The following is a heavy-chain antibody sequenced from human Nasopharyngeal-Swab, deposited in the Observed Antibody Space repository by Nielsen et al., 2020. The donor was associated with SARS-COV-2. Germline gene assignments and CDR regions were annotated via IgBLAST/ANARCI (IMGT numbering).Heavy chain of an antibody. CDR2: INHSGST. CDR1: GGSFSGYY. Sequence: SETMSLTCAVYGGSFSGYYWSWIRQPPGKGLEWIGEINHSGSTNYNPSLKSRVTISVDTSKNQFSLKLSSVTAADTAVYYCARTVGATPRGAFGIWGQGTMVTVSS. D-gene: IGHD1-26*01. V-gene: IGHV4-34*01. CDR3: ARTVGATPRGAFGI. J-gene: IGHJ3*02.